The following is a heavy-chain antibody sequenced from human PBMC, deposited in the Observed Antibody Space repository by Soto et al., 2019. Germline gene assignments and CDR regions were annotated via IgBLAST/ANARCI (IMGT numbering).Heavy chain of an antibody. Sequence: QVQLVQSGAEVKKPGASVKVSCKASGYTFTSYAMHWVRQAPGQRLEWMGWINAGNGNTKYSQKFQGRVTITRDTSASTAYMELSSLRSEDTAVYYCAREGDEAYKRGLLWFGELFGSYGMDVWGQGTTVTVSS. J-gene: IGHJ6*02. D-gene: IGHD3-10*01. CDR3: AREGDEAYKRGLLWFGELFGSYGMDV. CDR1: GYTFTSYA. V-gene: IGHV1-3*01. CDR2: INAGNGNT.